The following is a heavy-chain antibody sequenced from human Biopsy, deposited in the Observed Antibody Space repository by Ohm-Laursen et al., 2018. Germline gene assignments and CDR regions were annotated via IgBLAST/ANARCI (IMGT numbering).Heavy chain of an antibody. D-gene: IGHD3-9*01. CDR2: INPKSGGT. CDR3: AIDGNDFLTDYLKINQ. CDR1: GYTFTGYY. V-gene: IGHV1-2*02. Sequence: SSVKVSCKASGYTFTGYYLHWVRQAPGQGLEWMGWINPKSGGTHYLEKFRGRVTMTRDTSISTAYMEVSSLRSDDTAVYYCAIDGNDFLTDYLKINQWGQGTLVTVSS. J-gene: IGHJ4*02.